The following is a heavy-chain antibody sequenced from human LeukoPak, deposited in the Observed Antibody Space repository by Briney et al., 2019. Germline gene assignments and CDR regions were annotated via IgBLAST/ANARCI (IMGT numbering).Heavy chain of an antibody. J-gene: IGHJ6*03. V-gene: IGHV1-69*01. CDR3: ARGVAGPNPWYYMDV. CDR2: IIRIFGTA. Sequence: SVKVSCKASGGTFSRYAISWVRQAPGQRLEWMGGIIRIFGTANYAQKFQGRVTITADESTSTAYMELSSLRSEDTAVYYCARGVAGPNPWYYMDVWGKGTTVTVSS. D-gene: IGHD6-19*01. CDR1: GGTFSRYA.